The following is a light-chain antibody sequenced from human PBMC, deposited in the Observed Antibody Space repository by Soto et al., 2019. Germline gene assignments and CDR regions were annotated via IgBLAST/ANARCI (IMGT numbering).Light chain of an antibody. CDR1: NSNIGAGYD. J-gene: IGLJ1*01. Sequence: QSVLTQPPSVSGAPGQRVTISCTGSNSNIGAGYDVHWYQQLPGTAPKLLIYGNSNRPSGVPDRFSGSKSGTSASLATTGLQAEDEADYYCQSYDSSLLYVFGTGTKVTVL. V-gene: IGLV1-40*01. CDR3: QSYDSSLLYV. CDR2: GNS.